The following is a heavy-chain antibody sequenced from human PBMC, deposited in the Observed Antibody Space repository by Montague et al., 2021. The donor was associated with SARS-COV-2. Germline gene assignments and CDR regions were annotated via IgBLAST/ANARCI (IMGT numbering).Heavy chain of an antibody. Sequence: SETLSLTCTVSGGSISSYYCSWIRQPPGKGLEWIGYIYYSGSTNYNPSLKSRVTISVDTSKNQFSLKLSSVTAADTAVYYRAREGSGRGYYYYGMDVWGQGTTVTVSS. D-gene: IGHD3-10*01. V-gene: IGHV4-59*01. J-gene: IGHJ6*02. CDR2: IYYSGST. CDR3: AREGSGRGYYYYGMDV. CDR1: GGSISSYY.